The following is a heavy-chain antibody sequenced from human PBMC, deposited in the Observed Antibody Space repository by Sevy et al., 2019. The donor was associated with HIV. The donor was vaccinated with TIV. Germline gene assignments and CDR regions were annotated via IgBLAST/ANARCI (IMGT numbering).Heavy chain of an antibody. V-gene: IGHV5-51*07. CDR2: IYPRDSDT. Sequence: GESLKISCKASGYKFTTYWIGWAHQMPGKGLEWMGMIYPRDSDTRYSPSFQGQVTISADTSINTAYLQWSSLKASDTAMYFCARHVDMTTLIGGLYYFDSWGQGTLVTVSS. CDR3: ARHVDMTTLIGGLYYFDS. J-gene: IGHJ4*02. D-gene: IGHD4-4*01. CDR1: GYKFTTYW.